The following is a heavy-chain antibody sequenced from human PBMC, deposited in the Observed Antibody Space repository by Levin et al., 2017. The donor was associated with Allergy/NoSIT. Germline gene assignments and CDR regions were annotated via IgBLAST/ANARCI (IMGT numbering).Heavy chain of an antibody. CDR2: IIPILGIA. V-gene: IGHV1-69*04. CDR1: GGTFSSYA. J-gene: IGHJ6*02. Sequence: KISCKASGGTFSSYAISWVRQAPGQGLEWMGRIIPILGIANYAQKFQGRVTITADKSTSTAYMELSSLRSEDTAVYYCAREAIGGPELLHYYYGMDVWGQGTTVTVSS. CDR3: AREAIGGPELLHYYYGMDV. D-gene: IGHD2-15*01.